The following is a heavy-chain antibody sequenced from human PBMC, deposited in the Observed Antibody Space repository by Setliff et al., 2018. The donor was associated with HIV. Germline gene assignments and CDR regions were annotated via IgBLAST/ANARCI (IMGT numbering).Heavy chain of an antibody. D-gene: IGHD6-6*01. J-gene: IGHJ6*02. V-gene: IGHV1-18*01. CDR2: ISAYNGDT. CDR3: ARGYSTSSSYYYGMDV. CDR1: GYTFTSYG. Sequence: ASVKVSCKASGYTFTSYGISWVRQAPGQGLEWMGWISAYNGDTKYAPKVQGRVTLTTDTSSSTIYMELRSLRSDDTATYYCARGYSTSSSYYYGMDVWGQGTTVTVSS.